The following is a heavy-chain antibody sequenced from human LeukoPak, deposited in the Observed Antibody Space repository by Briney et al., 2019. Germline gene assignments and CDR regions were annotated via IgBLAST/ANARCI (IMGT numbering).Heavy chain of an antibody. J-gene: IGHJ4*02. Sequence: GGSPRLSCAPSGFTFSDHYLDWVRQAPGKGLEWVGRSRIKADGYITQYAASVKDRFTISRDDTKASLYLQMNNLSTEDTAVYYCVRGYNSFDYWGQGTLVTVSS. CDR3: VRGYNSFDY. CDR1: GFTFSDHY. D-gene: IGHD3-22*01. CDR2: SRIKADGYIT. V-gene: IGHV3-72*01.